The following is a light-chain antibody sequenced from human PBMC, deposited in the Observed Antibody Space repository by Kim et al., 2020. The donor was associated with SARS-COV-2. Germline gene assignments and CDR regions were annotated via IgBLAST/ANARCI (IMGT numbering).Light chain of an antibody. V-gene: IGKV1-39*01. CDR1: QSISSY. CDR3: QQSYSTLLT. Sequence: ASGGDRVTITCRASQSISSYLNWYQQKPGKAPKLLIYAASSLQSGVPSRFSGSGSGTDFTLTISSLQPEDFATYYCQQSYSTLLTFGGGTKVDIK. CDR2: AAS. J-gene: IGKJ4*01.